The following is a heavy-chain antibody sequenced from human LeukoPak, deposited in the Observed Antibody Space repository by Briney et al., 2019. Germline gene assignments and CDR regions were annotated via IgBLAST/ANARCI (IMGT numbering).Heavy chain of an antibody. CDR2: IYYSGST. V-gene: IGHV4-59*01. CDR1: GGSISSYY. D-gene: IGHD3-10*01. J-gene: IGHJ6*02. CDR3: ARDKGFAAYYYYGMDV. Sequence: SETLSLTCTVSGGSISSYYWSWIRQPPGKGLEWIGYIYYSGSTNYNPSLKSRVTISVDTSKNQFSLELSSVTAADTAVYYCARDKGFAAYYYYGMDVWGQGTTVTVSS.